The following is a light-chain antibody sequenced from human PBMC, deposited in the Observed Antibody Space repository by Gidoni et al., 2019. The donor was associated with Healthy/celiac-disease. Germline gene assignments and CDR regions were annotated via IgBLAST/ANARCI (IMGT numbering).Light chain of an antibody. J-gene: IGKJ1*01. CDR2: GAS. CDR3: QQYNNWPRT. Sequence: EIVMTQSPATLSVSPGERATLSCRASQSVNSNLAWYQQKPGQAPRLLIYGASTRATGIPARFSGSGSGTEFTLTISSLQSEDFAVYYCQQYNNWPRTFXXXTKVKIK. V-gene: IGKV3-15*01. CDR1: QSVNSN.